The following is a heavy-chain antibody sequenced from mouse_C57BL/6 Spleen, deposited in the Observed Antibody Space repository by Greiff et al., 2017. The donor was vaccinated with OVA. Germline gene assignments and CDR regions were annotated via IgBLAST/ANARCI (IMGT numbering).Heavy chain of an antibody. CDR1: GYTFTSYW. CDR3: EPTVVATRYWYFDV. D-gene: IGHD1-1*01. CDR2: IHPNSGST. Sequence: QVQLQQPGAELVKPGASVKLSCKASGYTFTSYWMHWVKQRPGQGLEWIGMIHPNSGSTNYNEKFKSKATLTVDKSSSTAYMQLSSLTSGEAAVYYCEPTVVATRYWYFDVWGTGTTVTVSS. V-gene: IGHV1-64*01. J-gene: IGHJ1*03.